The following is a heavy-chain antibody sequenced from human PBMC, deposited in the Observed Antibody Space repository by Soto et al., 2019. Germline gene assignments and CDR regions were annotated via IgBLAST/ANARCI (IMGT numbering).Heavy chain of an antibody. V-gene: IGHV3-30*18. Sequence: GSLRLSCAASGFDFSNYVLHWVRQAPGKGLEWVAVMSFDGSDIYYADSVKGRFTISRDNSKNTLYLQMNNLRPEDMAVYYCAKVREDIVLLVALDYWGQGTLVTVSS. CDR3: AKVREDIVLLVALDY. CDR2: MSFDGSDI. CDR1: GFDFSNYV. J-gene: IGHJ4*02. D-gene: IGHD2-8*01.